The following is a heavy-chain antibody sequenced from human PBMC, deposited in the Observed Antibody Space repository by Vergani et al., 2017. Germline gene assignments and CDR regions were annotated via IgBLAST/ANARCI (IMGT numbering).Heavy chain of an antibody. CDR2: VNQDGSEK. CDR1: GFISSSYW. V-gene: IGHV3-7*01. CDR3: VRVPLIRRGSGNYGINNYHGMDV. Sequence: EGQLVESGGDWVQRGGSLRLSCAASGFISSSYWMSWVRQAPGKGLEWVANVNQDGSEKYYVDSARGQFTISRDNAKNSIYLQMNSLRAEDTAVYFCVRVPLIRRGSGNYGINNYHGMDVWGQGTTVIVSS. D-gene: IGHD3-10*01. J-gene: IGHJ6*02.